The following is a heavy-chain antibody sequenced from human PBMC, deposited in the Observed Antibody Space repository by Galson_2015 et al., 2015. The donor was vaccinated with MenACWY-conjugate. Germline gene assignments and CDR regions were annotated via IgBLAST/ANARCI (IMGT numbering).Heavy chain of an antibody. CDR2: IIPIFGTA. CDR1: GGTFSSYA. V-gene: IGHV1-69*13. CDR3: ARVGRGNYDSSGYYPD. Sequence: SVKVSCKASGGTFSSYAISWVRQAPGQGLEWMGGIIPIFGTANYAQKFQGRVTITADESTSTAYMELRSLRSDDTAVYYRARVGRGNYDSSGYYPDWGQGTLVTVSS. D-gene: IGHD3-22*01. J-gene: IGHJ4*02.